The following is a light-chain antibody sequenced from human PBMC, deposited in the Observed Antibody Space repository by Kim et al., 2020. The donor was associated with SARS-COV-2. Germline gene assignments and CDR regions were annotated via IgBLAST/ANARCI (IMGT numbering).Light chain of an antibody. Sequence: QRVTISVSGSSSNIGSNYVYWYQQLPGTAPKLLIYRNNQRPSGVPDRFSGSKSGTSASLAISGLRSEDETDYYCAAWDDSLSGRLVFGGGTQLTVL. CDR2: RNN. CDR3: AAWDDSLSGRLV. CDR1: SSNIGSNY. J-gene: IGLJ2*01. V-gene: IGLV1-47*01.